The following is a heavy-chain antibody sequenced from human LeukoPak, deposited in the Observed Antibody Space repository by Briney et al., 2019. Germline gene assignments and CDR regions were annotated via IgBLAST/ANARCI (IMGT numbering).Heavy chain of an antibody. CDR3: ARGGRGYSYGLFDY. Sequence: SETLSLTCAVYGGSFSGYYWSWIRQPPGKGLEWIGEINHSGSTNYNPSLKSRVTISVDTSKNQFSLKLSSVTAADMAVYYCARGGRGYSYGLFDYWGQGTLVTVSS. CDR1: GGSFSGYY. D-gene: IGHD5-18*01. J-gene: IGHJ4*02. V-gene: IGHV4-34*01. CDR2: INHSGST.